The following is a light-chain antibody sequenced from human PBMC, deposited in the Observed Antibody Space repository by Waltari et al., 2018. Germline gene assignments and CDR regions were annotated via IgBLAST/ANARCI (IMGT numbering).Light chain of an antibody. CDR3: QQYGSSPLT. J-gene: IGKJ1*01. V-gene: IGKV3-20*01. CDR1: QSVSSNN. Sequence: EIVLTQSPGTLSLSQGERATLSCRASQSVSSNNLAWYQQKPGQAPRPLIYGASSRATGIPDRFSGSGSGTDFTLTISRLEPEDFVVYYCQQYGSSPLTFGQGTKVEIK. CDR2: GAS.